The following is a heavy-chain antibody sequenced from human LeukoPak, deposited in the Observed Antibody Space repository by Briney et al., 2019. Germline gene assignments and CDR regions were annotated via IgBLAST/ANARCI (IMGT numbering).Heavy chain of an antibody. V-gene: IGHV3-74*01. CDR2: IKYDGSST. J-gene: IGHJ5*02. CDR1: GFTFSNYW. CDR3: AKSDWFDP. Sequence: PGGSLRLSCAASGFTFSNYWMHWVRQAPGKGLVWVSRIKYDGSSTTYADSVKGRFTISRDNAKNTLYLQMNSLRAEDTAMYYCAKSDWFDPWGQGTLVTVSS.